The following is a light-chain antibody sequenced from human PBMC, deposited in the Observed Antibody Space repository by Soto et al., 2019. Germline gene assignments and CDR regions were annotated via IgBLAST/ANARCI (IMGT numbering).Light chain of an antibody. V-gene: IGLV2-14*01. CDR3: SSYTRSSTLI. Sequence: QSVLTQPASVSGSPGQSVTISCTGTSXDVGGYNYVSWYRQHPGKAPKLMIYEVRNRPSGVSNRFPGSKSGNTASLTISGLQAEDEADYYCSSYTRSSTLIFGIGTKVTVL. CDR1: SXDVGGYNY. J-gene: IGLJ1*01. CDR2: EVR.